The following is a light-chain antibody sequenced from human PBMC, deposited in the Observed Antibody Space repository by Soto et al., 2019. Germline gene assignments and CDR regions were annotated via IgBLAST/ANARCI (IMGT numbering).Light chain of an antibody. CDR1: SSDVASYKL. J-gene: IGLJ1*01. V-gene: IGLV2-23*01. Sequence: QSALTQPASVSGSPGQSITISCTGTSSDVASYKLVSWYQHHPGKAPKLMIYEANKRPSGVSSRFSGSKSANTASLTISGLQAEDGADYYCCSYAGSNTYVFGTGTKLTVL. CDR2: EAN. CDR3: CSYAGSNTYV.